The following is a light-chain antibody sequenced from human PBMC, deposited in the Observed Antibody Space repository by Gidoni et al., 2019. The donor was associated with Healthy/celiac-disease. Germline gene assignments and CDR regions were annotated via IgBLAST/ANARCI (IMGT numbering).Light chain of an antibody. Sequence: EIVMTQSPATLSVSPGERATLSCRASQSVSSNLAWYQQKPGQAPRLLIYGASTRATGIPATLSGSGSGTEFTLTISSLQSEDFAVYYCQQYNNWPWTFXQXTKVEIK. CDR1: QSVSSN. V-gene: IGKV3-15*01. J-gene: IGKJ1*01. CDR2: GAS. CDR3: QQYNNWPWT.